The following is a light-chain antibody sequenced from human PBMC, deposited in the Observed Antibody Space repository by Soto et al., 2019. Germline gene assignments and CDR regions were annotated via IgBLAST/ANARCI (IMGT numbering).Light chain of an antibody. CDR2: GAS. Sequence: EIVMTQSPATLSVSPGERATLSCRASQSVSSYLAWYQRKPGQAPRLLVYGASTRATGIPARFSGSGSGTEFTLTISSLQAEDFAVYYCQHYNNWQGTFRQGTKMEIK. CDR3: QHYNNWQGT. J-gene: IGKJ1*01. CDR1: QSVSSY. V-gene: IGKV3-15*01.